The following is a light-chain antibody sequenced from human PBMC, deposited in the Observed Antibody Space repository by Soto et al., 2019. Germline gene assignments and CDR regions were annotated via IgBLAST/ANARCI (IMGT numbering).Light chain of an antibody. CDR1: QTNSSW. Sequence: DIQMTQSPSTLTVSVGSRVTITCRASQTNSSWLAWYQQKPGKAPKLLIYKASTLKSGVPSRFSGSGSGTEFTLTISSLQPDDFATYYCQHYNSYSEAFGQGTKVDIK. J-gene: IGKJ1*01. CDR2: KAS. V-gene: IGKV1-5*03. CDR3: QHYNSYSEA.